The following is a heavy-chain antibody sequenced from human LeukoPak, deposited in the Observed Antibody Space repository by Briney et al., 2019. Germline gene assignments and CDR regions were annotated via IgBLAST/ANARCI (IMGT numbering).Heavy chain of an antibody. CDR2: INPNSGGT. D-gene: IGHD4-17*01. CDR1: GYTFTGYY. Sequence: ASVKASCKASGYTFTGYYMHWVRQAPGQGLEWMGWINPNSGGTNYAQKFQGRVTMTRDTSISTAYMELSRLRSDDTAVYYCAREDYGDLDAFDIWGQGTMVTVSS. V-gene: IGHV1-2*02. CDR3: AREDYGDLDAFDI. J-gene: IGHJ3*02.